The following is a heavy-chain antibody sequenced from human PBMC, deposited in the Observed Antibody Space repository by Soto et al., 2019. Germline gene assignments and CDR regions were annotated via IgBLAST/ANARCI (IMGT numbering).Heavy chain of an antibody. CDR2: MNPNSGNT. D-gene: IGHD3-9*01. J-gene: IGHJ4*02. CDR3: ARLLGGDVLTGQNYYFDN. CDR1: GYTFTSYD. V-gene: IGHV1-8*01. Sequence: ASVKVSCKASGYTFTSYDINWVRQATGQGLEWMGWMNPNSGNTGYAQKFQGRVTMTRNTSISTAYMELSSVTAADTAVYYCARLLGGDVLTGQNYYFDNWGQGTLVTVSS.